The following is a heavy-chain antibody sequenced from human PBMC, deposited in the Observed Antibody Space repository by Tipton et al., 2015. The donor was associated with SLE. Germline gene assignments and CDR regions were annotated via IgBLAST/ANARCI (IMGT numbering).Heavy chain of an antibody. Sequence: TLSLTCAVYGGSFSGYYWSWIRQPPGKGLEWIGEINHSGSTNYNPSLKSRGTISVDTAKNQFSLKLSSVTAADTAVYFCAAGVYSSSSLNFDYWGQGTLGTVSS. J-gene: IGHJ4*02. CDR1: GGSFSGYY. CDR2: INHSGST. CDR3: AAGVYSSSSLNFDY. V-gene: IGHV4-34*01. D-gene: IGHD6-6*01.